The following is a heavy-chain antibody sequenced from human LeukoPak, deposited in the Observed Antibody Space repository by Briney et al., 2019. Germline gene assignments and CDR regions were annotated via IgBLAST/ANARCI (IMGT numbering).Heavy chain of an antibody. CDR2: IYYSGST. Sequence: SETLSLTCTVSGGSISSSSYYWGWIRQPPGKGLEWIGSIYYSGSTYYNPSLKSRVTISVDTSKNQFSLKLSPVTAADTAVYYCARDWRYSSGWYYFDYWGQGTLVTVSS. V-gene: IGHV4-39*07. D-gene: IGHD6-19*01. CDR1: GGSISSSSYY. CDR3: ARDWRYSSGWYYFDY. J-gene: IGHJ4*02.